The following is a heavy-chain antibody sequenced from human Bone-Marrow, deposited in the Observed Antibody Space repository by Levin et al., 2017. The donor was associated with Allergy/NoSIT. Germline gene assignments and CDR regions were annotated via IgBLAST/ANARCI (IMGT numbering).Heavy chain of an antibody. V-gene: IGHV4-39*01. CDR2: IYYSGRT. CDR1: GGSIRSLTNY. Sequence: SETLSLTCTVSGGSIRSLTNYWGWIRQPPGKGLEWIGSIYYSGRTSYNPSLRSRVTMSVDTSKNQFSLKLASVTAADTAVYYCVSLEDYPSGSFRSDNWGQGTLVTVSS. CDR3: VSLEDYPSGSFRSDN. D-gene: IGHD3-10*01. J-gene: IGHJ4*02.